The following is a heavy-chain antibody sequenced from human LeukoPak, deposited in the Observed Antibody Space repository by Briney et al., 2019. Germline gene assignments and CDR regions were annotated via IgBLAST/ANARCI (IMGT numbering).Heavy chain of an antibody. J-gene: IGHJ4*02. CDR1: GGSITISDYY. V-gene: IGHV4-39*01. CDR2: ISHTGTT. CDR3: ATREHHVLRTPGDY. Sequence: SETLSLTCTVSGGSITISDYYWGWLRLPPGKALEWIGTISHTGTTYYNPSLQSRVTISVDKSKNQFSLKLSSVTAADTAVYYCATREHHVLRTPGDYWGQGTLVTVSS. D-gene: IGHD6-6*01.